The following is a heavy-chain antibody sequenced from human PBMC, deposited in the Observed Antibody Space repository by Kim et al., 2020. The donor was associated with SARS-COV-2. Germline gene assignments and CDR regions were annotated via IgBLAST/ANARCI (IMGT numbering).Heavy chain of an antibody. Sequence: SETLSLTCTVSGGSISSGGYYWSWIRQHPGKGLEWIGYIYYSGSTYYNPSLKSRVTISVDTSKNQFSLKLSSVTAADTAVYYCARAPGLGTMIVVVTHFDYWGQRTLVTVSS. CDR1: GGSISSGGYY. J-gene: IGHJ4*02. CDR3: ARAPGLGTMIVVVTHFDY. V-gene: IGHV4-31*03. CDR2: IYYSGST. D-gene: IGHD3-22*01.